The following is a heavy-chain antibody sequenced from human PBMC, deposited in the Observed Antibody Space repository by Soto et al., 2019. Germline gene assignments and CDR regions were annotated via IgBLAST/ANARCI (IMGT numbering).Heavy chain of an antibody. J-gene: IGHJ4*02. CDR3: AKDRHPDGLWPFDS. Sequence: GGSLRLSCAASGFTFRTYAMSWVRQAPGKGLEWVAGIVGNGDEYYADTVRGRFTISRDNSNNILYLQMYSLRAEDTAVYYCAKDRHPDGLWPFDSWGQGTQVTVSS. D-gene: IGHD2-8*01. V-gene: IGHV3-23*01. CDR1: GFTFRTYA. CDR2: IVGNGDE.